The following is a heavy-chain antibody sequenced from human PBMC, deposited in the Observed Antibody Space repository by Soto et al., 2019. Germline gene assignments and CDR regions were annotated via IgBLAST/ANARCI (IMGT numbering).Heavy chain of an antibody. D-gene: IGHD5-18*01. Sequence: SLRLSCAAAGLTFANDAMHWVRQAPGKGLEWVSGISWNGGTVDYADSVRGRFTISGDNAKNSLYLQMNSLRPEDTALYYCVKDSGQSSHSYGSFDDWGQGTLVTASS. CDR2: ISWNGGTV. CDR1: GLTFANDA. CDR3: VKDSGQSSHSYGSFDD. J-gene: IGHJ4*02. V-gene: IGHV3-9*01.